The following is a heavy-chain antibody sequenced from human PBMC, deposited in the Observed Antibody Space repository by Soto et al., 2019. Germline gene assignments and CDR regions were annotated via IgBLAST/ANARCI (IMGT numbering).Heavy chain of an antibody. Sequence: QVQLQESGPGLVKPSQNLSLTCTVSGGSISSGGYYWNWIRQHPGKGLEWIGYIYYSGNSYYNPSPKSRPTLSVDTLKTQFPLGLASVTPADPATFYWAGQREGATGGVDYWGQGTLVTVSS. CDR1: GGSISSGGYY. D-gene: IGHD5-12*01. V-gene: IGHV4-31*03. J-gene: IGHJ4*02. CDR3: AGQREGATGGVDY. CDR2: IYYSGNS.